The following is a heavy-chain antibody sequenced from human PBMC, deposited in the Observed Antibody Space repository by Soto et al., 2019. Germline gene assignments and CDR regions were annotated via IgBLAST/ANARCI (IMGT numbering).Heavy chain of an antibody. J-gene: IGHJ4*02. CDR3: ARLITIFGVAPPGWFDY. CDR2: IYYSGST. V-gene: IGHV4-31*11. CDR1: GGSIISVGYY. Sequence: SEARSLTCAFSGGSIISVGYYGSCIRQHPWKGLEWIGYIYYSGSTYYNPSLKSRVTISVDTSKNQFSLKLSSVTAADTAVYYCARLITIFGVAPPGWFDYWGQGTLVTVSS. D-gene: IGHD3-3*01.